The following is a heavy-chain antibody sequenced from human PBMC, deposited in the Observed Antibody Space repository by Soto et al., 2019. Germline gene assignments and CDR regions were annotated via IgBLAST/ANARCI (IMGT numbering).Heavy chain of an antibody. V-gene: IGHV5-51*01. J-gene: IGHJ6*02. CDR1: GYSFTSYW. CDR3: ARPSNTTGTTVYYYYGMDV. Sequence: GESLKISCKGSGYSFTSYWIGWVRQMPGKGLEWMGIIYPGDSDTRYSPSFQGHVTISADKSISTAYLQWSSLKASDTAMYYCARPSNTTGTTVYYYYGMDVWGQGTTVTVSS. D-gene: IGHD1-1*01. CDR2: IYPGDSDT.